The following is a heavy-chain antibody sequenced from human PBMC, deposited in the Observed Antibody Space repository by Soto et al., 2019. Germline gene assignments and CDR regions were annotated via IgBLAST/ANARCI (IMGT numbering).Heavy chain of an antibody. CDR3: ARAGGTTVTGLWHFDS. D-gene: IGHD4-17*01. V-gene: IGHV3-33*01. J-gene: IGHJ4*01. CDR1: GFTFNTYS. Sequence: GGSLRLSCEASGFTFNTYSMHWVRQPPGKGLEWLAAIWYDGTQKYYADSVKGRFIISRDDSKKTLYLEMNSLRAEDTAVYYCARAGGTTVTGLWHFDSWGHGTLVTVSS. CDR2: IWYDGTQK.